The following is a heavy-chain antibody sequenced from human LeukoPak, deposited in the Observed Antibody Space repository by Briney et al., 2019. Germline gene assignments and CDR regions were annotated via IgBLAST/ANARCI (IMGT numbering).Heavy chain of an antibody. CDR2: IKSKTDGGTT. CDR1: GFTFSNAW. CDR3: TTGYRGIAAAGK. D-gene: IGHD6-13*01. V-gene: IGHV3-15*01. Sequence: GGSLRLSCAASGFTFSNAWMSWVRQAPGKGLEWVGRIKSKTDGGTTDYAAPVKGRFTISRDDSKNTLYMQMNSLKTEDTAVYYCTTGYRGIAAAGKGGQGTLVTVSS. J-gene: IGHJ4*02.